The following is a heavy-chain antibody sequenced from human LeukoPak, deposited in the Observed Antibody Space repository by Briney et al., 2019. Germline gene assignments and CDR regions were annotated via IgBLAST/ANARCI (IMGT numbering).Heavy chain of an antibody. CDR3: AKDLVRYGYDYNWAFSY. CDR1: GFTFSSYA. J-gene: IGHJ4*02. D-gene: IGHD5-12*01. V-gene: IGHV3-23*01. CDR2: ISGSGGST. Sequence: GGSLRLSCAASGFTFSSYAMSWVRQAPGKGLEWVSAISGSGGSTYYADSVKGRFTISRDNSKNTLYLQMNSLRAEDTAVYYCAKDLVRYGYDYNWAFSYWGQGTLVTVSS.